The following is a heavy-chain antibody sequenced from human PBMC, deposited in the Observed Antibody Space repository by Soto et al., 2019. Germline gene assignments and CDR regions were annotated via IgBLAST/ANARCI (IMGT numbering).Heavy chain of an antibody. CDR1: GFTVSSNY. D-gene: IGHD2-2*01. V-gene: IGHV3-53*01. Sequence: LRLSCAASGFTVSSNYMSWVRQAPGKGLEWVSVIYSGGSTYYADSVKGRFTISRDNSKNTLYLQMNSLRAEDTAVYYCARAAPAANWFDPWGQGTLVTVSS. J-gene: IGHJ5*02. CDR2: IYSGGST. CDR3: ARAAPAANWFDP.